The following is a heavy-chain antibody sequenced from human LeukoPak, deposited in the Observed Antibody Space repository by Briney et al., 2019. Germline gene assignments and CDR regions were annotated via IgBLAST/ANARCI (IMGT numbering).Heavy chain of an antibody. V-gene: IGHV3-23*01. CDR1: GFTFSSYA. J-gene: IGHJ3*02. CDR3: AKDQFRDPDAFDI. D-gene: IGHD5-24*01. CDR2: VSGSGLTT. Sequence: GGSLRLSCAASGFTFSSYAMSWVRLAPGKGLEWVSAVSGSGLTTYYADSVRGRFTISRDNSKDTLYLQMNSLRDEDTAVYYCAKDQFRDPDAFDIWGQGTMVTVSS.